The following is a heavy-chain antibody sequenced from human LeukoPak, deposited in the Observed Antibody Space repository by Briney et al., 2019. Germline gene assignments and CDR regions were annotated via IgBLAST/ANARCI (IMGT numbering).Heavy chain of an antibody. V-gene: IGHV3-30*18. D-gene: IGHD2/OR15-2a*01. Sequence: GRSLRLSCAASGFTFSSYGMHWVRQAPGKGLEWVAVISYDGSNKYYADSVKGRFTISRDNSKNTLYLQMNSLRAEDTAVYYCAKVLRPYYYYYGMDVWGQGTTVTVSS. CDR3: AKVLRPYYYYYGMDV. CDR1: GFTFSSYG. J-gene: IGHJ6*02. CDR2: ISYDGSNK.